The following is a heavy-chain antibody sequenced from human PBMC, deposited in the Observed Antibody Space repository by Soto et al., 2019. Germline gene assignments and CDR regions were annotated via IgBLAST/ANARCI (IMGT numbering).Heavy chain of an antibody. CDR3: ARKSVVYYYCMDV. D-gene: IGHD2-15*01. V-gene: IGHV2-26*01. J-gene: IGHJ6*02. Sequence: QVTLKESGPVLVKPTETPTLTCTVSGFSLSNARMGVTWIRQPPGKALEWLAHIFSNDGKSYSTSLKSTLTISKDTSKSQVVLTMTNMDPVDTATYYCARKSVVYYYCMDVWCQGTTVTVSS. CDR2: IFSNDGK. CDR1: GFSLSNARMG.